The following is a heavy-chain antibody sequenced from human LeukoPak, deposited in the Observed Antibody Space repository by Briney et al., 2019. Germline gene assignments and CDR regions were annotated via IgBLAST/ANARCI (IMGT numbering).Heavy chain of an antibody. J-gene: IGHJ4*01. Sequence: GRSLRLSCAASGFTFSSYGMHWVRQAPGKGLEWVAVISYDGSNKYYADSVTGRFTISRDNSKNTLYLQMNSLRAEDTAVYYCAKGIYSSGWSYFDYWGHGTPVTVSS. CDR2: ISYDGSNK. V-gene: IGHV3-30*18. CDR3: AKGIYSSGWSYFDY. D-gene: IGHD6-19*01. CDR1: GFTFSSYG.